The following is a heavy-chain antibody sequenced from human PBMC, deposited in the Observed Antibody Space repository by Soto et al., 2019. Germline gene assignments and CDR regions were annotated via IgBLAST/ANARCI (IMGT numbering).Heavy chain of an antibody. D-gene: IGHD1-26*01. J-gene: IGHJ4*02. CDR2: IYSGGST. V-gene: IGHV3-53*04. CDR1: GFTVSSNY. Sequence: EVQLVESGGGLVQPGGSLRLSCAASGFTVSSNYMSWVRQAPGKGLEWVSVIYSGGSTYYADSVKGRFTISRHNSKNTLYLQMNSLRAEDTAVYYCAREVGATTVGGFFDYWGQGTLVTVSS. CDR3: AREVGATTVGGFFDY.